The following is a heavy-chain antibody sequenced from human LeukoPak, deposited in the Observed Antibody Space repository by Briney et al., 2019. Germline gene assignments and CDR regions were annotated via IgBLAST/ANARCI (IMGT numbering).Heavy chain of an antibody. V-gene: IGHV3-21*06. CDR1: GFTFSSYN. CDR2: ITSGSSHI. D-gene: IGHD6-13*01. CDR3: ARDYVGYSEY. J-gene: IGHJ4*02. Sequence: PGGSLRLSCAASGFTFSSYNMNWVRQTPGQGLEWVSSITSGSSHIYYADSVKGRFTISRDNAKNSLYLEMNGLRAEDTAVYYCARDYVGYSEYWGQGALVTVSS.